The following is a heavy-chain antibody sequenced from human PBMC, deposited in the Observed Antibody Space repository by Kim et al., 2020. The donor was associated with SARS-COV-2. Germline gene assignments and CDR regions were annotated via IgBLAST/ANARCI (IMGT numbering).Heavy chain of an antibody. D-gene: IGHD3-22*01. J-gene: IGHJ3*02. CDR1: GFTFSSYA. CDR3: VKDHYYDSSGLDAFDI. Sequence: GGSLRLSCSASGFTFSSYAMHWVRQAPGKGLEYVSAISSNGGSTYYADSVKGRFTISRDNSKNTLYLQMSSLRAEDTAVYYCVKDHYYDSSGLDAFDIWGQGTMVTVSS. CDR2: ISSNGGST. V-gene: IGHV3-64D*09.